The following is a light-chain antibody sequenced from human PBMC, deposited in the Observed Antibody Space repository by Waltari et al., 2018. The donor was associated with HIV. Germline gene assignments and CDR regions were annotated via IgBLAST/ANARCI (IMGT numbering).Light chain of an antibody. CDR3: MQGTHWPQT. CDR2: KVS. Sequence: DVVMTQSPLSLPVTLGQPASISCRSSQSLVYSDGNTFLSWFQHRPGQSPRRLIYKVSNRDSGVPDRFSGSGSGTNFTLKFSRVEAEDVGFYYCMQGTHWPQTFGQGTKLEIK. J-gene: IGKJ2*01. V-gene: IGKV2-30*01. CDR1: QSLVYSDGNTF.